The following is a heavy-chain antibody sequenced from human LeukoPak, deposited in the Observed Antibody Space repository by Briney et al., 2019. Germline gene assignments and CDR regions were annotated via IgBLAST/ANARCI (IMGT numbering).Heavy chain of an antibody. J-gene: IGHJ4*02. CDR3: ARGLGYNIY. CDR2: IKQDGSEM. CDR1: GFTFSSHW. Sequence: QSGGSLRLSCAASGFTFSSHWMSWVRQAPGKGLEWVANIKQDGSEMNYMDSVRGRFTISRDNAKTSLYLQMNSLRAEDTAAYYCARGLGYNIYWGQGTLVTVSS. V-gene: IGHV3-7*03. D-gene: IGHD1-1*01.